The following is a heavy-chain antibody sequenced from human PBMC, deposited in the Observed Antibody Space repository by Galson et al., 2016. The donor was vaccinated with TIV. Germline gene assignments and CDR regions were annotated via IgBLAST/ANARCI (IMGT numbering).Heavy chain of an antibody. V-gene: IGHV1-69*13. CDR2: IIHMFGTA. CDR1: GGTFSSPA. CDR3: ACGSYYFGAGSEEN. J-gene: IGHJ4*02. D-gene: IGHD3-10*01. Sequence: SVKVSCKASGGTFSSPAISRGFSSSAVNWVRQAPGEGLEWMGRIIHMFGTANYAQKFQGRGRIIADESTSTAYMELSSLRSEDTAVYYCACGSYYFGAGSEENWGQGTLVTVSS.